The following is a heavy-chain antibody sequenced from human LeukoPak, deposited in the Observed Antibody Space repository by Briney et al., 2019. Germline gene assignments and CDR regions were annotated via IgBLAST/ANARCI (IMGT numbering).Heavy chain of an antibody. V-gene: IGHV4-34*01. CDR3: ARGPTNWPRAYYFDY. Sequence: PSGTLSLTCAVYGGSFSGYYWSWIRQPPGKGLEWIGEINHSGSTNYNPSLKSRVTISVDTSKNQFSLKLSSVTAADTAVYYCARGPTNWPRAYYFDYWGQGTLVTVSS. J-gene: IGHJ4*02. CDR2: INHSGST. CDR1: GGSFSGYY. D-gene: IGHD1-1*01.